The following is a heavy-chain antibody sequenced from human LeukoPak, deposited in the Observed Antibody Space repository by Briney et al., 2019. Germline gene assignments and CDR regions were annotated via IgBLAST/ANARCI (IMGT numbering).Heavy chain of an antibody. D-gene: IGHD3-16*01. V-gene: IGHV4-30-4*08. CDR2: IYYSGST. Sequence: SETLSLTXTVSGGSISSGDYYWSWIRQPPGTGLEWIGYIYYSGSTYYNPSLKSRVTISVDTSKNQFSLKLSSVTAADTAVYYCARKRGTELDYWGQRTLVTVSS. J-gene: IGHJ4*02. CDR1: GGSISSGDYY. CDR3: ARKRGTELDY.